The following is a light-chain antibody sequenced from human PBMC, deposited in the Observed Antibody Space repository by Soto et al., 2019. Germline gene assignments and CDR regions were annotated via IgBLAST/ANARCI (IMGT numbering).Light chain of an antibody. CDR1: SCNIGAGYD. CDR2: GNS. Sequence: QSVLTQPPSVSGAPGQRVTISCTGSSCNIGAGYDVHWYQQLPGTAPKLLIYGNSNRPSGVPDRFSGSKSGTSASLAITGLQAEDEADYYCQSYDGGQSCSVFGTGTKLTVL. J-gene: IGLJ1*01. CDR3: QSYDGGQSCSV. V-gene: IGLV1-40*01.